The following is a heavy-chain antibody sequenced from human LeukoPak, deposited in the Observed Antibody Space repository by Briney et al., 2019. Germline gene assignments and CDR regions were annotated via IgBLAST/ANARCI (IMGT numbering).Heavy chain of an antibody. J-gene: IGHJ4*02. CDR1: GFTFSSYS. CDR2: ISSSGSYI. D-gene: IGHD3-3*01. V-gene: IGHV3-21*01. Sequence: GGSLRLSCAASGFTFSSYSMNWVRQAPGKGLEWVSSISSSGSYIYYADSVKGRFTISRDNAKNSLYLQMNSLRAEDTAVYYCAREHLDDFWSLYYFDYWGQGTLVTVSS. CDR3: AREHLDDFWSLYYFDY.